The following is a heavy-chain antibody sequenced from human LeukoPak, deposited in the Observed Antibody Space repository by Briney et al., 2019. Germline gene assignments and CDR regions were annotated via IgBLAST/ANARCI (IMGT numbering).Heavy chain of an antibody. CDR2: ISRKASGRTT. Sequence: PGRSLRLSCTAPGFTLPAYAMSWVRQAPGKGLEWVGFISRKASGRTTAYPASVKGPFSITRADSQTTAYLQMNSLKSEDTAVYYCTKYCSGVACYTDYWGQGTLVTVSS. CDR3: TKYCSGVACYTDY. CDR1: GFTLPAYA. V-gene: IGHV3-49*04. J-gene: IGHJ4*02. D-gene: IGHD2-8*02.